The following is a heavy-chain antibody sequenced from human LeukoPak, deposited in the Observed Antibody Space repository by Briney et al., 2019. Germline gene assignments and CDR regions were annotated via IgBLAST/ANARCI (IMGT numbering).Heavy chain of an antibody. CDR2: IWYDGSNK. CDR3: ASNYDSSGNAGY. V-gene: IGHV3-33*01. D-gene: IGHD3-22*01. Sequence: GGSLRLSCAASGFTFSSYGMHWVRQAPGKGLEWVAVIWYDGSNKYYADSVKGRFTISRDNPKNTLYLQMNSLRAEDTAVYYCASNYDSSGNAGYWGQGTLVTVSS. CDR1: GFTFSSYG. J-gene: IGHJ4*02.